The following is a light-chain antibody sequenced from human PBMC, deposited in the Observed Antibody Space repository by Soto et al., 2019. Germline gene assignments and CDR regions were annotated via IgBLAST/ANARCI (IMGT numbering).Light chain of an antibody. CDR1: AGKVGDRH. CDR2: DNN. J-gene: IGLJ3*02. V-gene: IGLV1-51*01. Sequence: SVMTKPPSVSAAPGQKVSICCSGTAGKVGDRHGSWYEQRTGTAPTPLIYDNNERPSGIPDRFSGSKSGTSATLAITGLQTGDEAAYYCGTWDNSLNTGSVFGGGTKVTVL. CDR3: GTWDNSLNTGSV.